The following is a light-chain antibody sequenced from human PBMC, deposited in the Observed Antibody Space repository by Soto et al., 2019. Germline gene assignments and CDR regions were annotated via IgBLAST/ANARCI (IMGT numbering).Light chain of an antibody. Sequence: QSVLTQPPSVPGAPGQRVTISCTGSSSNIGAGYDVHWYQQLPGTAPKLLIHGNSNRPSGVPDRFSGSKSGTSASLAITGLQAEDEADYYCQSYDSSLSGSVFGGGTKVTVL. CDR1: SSNIGAGYD. J-gene: IGLJ2*01. V-gene: IGLV1-40*01. CDR3: QSYDSSLSGSV. CDR2: GNS.